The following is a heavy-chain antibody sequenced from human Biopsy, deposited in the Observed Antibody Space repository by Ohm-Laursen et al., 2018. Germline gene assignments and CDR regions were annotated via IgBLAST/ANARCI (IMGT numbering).Heavy chain of an antibody. V-gene: IGHV4-4*07. J-gene: IGHJ3*02. CDR3: AKNLAVSSYALDI. D-gene: IGHD2/OR15-2a*01. CDR1: GGSLSTYY. CDR2: ISSSGST. Sequence: SETLSLTCTVSGGSLSTYYWSWIRQPAGKGLEWIGRISSSGSTNYNPSLRSRVTLSMDTSKRQFSLKLGSVTAADTAVYYCAKNLAVSSYALDIWGQGTMVTVSS.